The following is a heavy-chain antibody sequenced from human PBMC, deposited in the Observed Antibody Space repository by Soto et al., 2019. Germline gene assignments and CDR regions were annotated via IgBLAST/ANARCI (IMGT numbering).Heavy chain of an antibody. CDR1: GYTITGYY. Sequence: QVQLVQSGAEVKKPGASVKVSCKASGYTITGYYMHWVRQAPGQGLEWMGWINPNSGGTNYAQKFQGWVTMTRNTSISTAYMELSRLRSDDTAVYYCARGIYYYDSSGYYFDYWGQGTLVTVSS. CDR2: INPNSGGT. V-gene: IGHV1-2*04. J-gene: IGHJ4*02. CDR3: ARGIYYYDSSGYYFDY. D-gene: IGHD3-22*01.